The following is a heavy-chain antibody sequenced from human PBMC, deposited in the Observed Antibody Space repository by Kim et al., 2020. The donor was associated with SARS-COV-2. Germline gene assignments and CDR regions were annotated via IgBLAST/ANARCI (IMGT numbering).Heavy chain of an antibody. V-gene: IGHV3-53*01. D-gene: IGHD6-19*01. CDR2: IYSGGST. CDR1: GFIVSFNY. J-gene: IGHJ4*02. Sequence: GGSLRLSCAASGFIVSFNYMTWVRKAPGKGLEWVSVIYSGGSTYYADSVKGRFTISRDNSKNTLYLQMNSLRAEDTAVYYCARDSPSSGCTYWGQGTLVTVSS. CDR3: ARDSPSSGCTY.